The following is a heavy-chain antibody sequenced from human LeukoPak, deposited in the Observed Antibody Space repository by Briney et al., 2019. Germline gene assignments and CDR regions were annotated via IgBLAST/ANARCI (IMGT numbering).Heavy chain of an antibody. CDR3: ARERVGTGYSGIFDY. CDR2: IYHSGST. Sequence: SETLSLTCTVSGYSISSGYYWGWIRQPPGQGLEWIGSIYHSGSTYYNPSLKSRVTISVDTSKNQFSLKLSSVTAADTAVYYCARERVGTGYSGIFDYWGQGTLVTVSS. CDR1: GYSISSGYY. D-gene: IGHD3/OR15-3a*01. V-gene: IGHV4-38-2*02. J-gene: IGHJ4*02.